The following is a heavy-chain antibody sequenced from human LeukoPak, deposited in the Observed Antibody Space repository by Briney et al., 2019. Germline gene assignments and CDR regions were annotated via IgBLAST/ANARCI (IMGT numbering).Heavy chain of an antibody. CDR3: AREVGGDFDALDY. CDR2: IYYSGST. J-gene: IGHJ4*02. CDR1: GGSISSSSYY. V-gene: IGHV4-39*07. Sequence: SETLSLTCTVSGGSISSSSYYWGWIRQPPGKGLEWIGSIYYSGSTYYNPSLKSRVTISVDTSKNQFSLKLSSVTAADTAVYYCAREVGGDFDALDYWGQGTLVTVSS. D-gene: IGHD4-17*01.